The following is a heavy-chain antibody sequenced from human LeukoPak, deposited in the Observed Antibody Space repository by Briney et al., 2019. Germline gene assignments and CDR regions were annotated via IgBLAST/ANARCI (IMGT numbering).Heavy chain of an antibody. CDR3: ARGYWNYVG. CDR2: IKQDGSGK. Sequence: GGSLRLSCAASGFTFSDYYMSWVRQAPGKGLEWVANIKQDGSGKYYVDSVKGRFTISRDNAKNSLYLQMNSLRVEDTAVYYCARGYWNYVGWGQGTLVTVSS. J-gene: IGHJ4*02. CDR1: GFTFSDYY. V-gene: IGHV3-7*01. D-gene: IGHD1-7*01.